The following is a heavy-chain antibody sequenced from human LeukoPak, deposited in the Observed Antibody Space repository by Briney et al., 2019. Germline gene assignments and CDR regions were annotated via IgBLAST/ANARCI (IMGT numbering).Heavy chain of an antibody. Sequence: GASVNVSCKASGGTFSSYAISWVRQAPGQGLEWMGGIIPIFGTANYAQKFQGRVTITADESTSTAYMELSSLRSEDTAVYYCAKVSGGGLYYDGMDVWGQGTTVTVSS. V-gene: IGHV1-69*13. CDR1: GGTFSSYA. CDR2: IIPIFGTA. J-gene: IGHJ6*02. CDR3: AKVSGGGLYYDGMDV. D-gene: IGHD1-14*01.